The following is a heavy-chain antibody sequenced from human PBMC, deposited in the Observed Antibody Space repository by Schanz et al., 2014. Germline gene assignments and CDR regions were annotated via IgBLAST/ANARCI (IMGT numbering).Heavy chain of an antibody. J-gene: IGHJ6*02. V-gene: IGHV3-15*01. CDR1: RLNFNNAW. CDR2: IKSQFDGETA. CDR3: TTGGRRGYSHYFYGMDV. D-gene: IGHD5-18*01. Sequence: EVQLEESGGGLVKPGGSLKLSCAASRLNFNNAWMHWVRQAPGKGLEWVGRIKSQFDGETADYAAPVKGRFTISRDDSTNTLYLQMNSLKTEDTAVYYCTTGGRRGYSHYFYGMDVWGQGTTVTVSS.